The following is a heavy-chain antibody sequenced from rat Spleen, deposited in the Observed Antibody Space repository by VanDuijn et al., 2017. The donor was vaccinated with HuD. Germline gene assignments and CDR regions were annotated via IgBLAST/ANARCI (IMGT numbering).Heavy chain of an antibody. CDR3: ARHSSTYYVMDA. Sequence: EVKLVESGGGLVQPGRSLKLSCAASGFNFNDYWMGWVRQAPGKGLEWIAEINQDSRTIKYIPSLKDKFTISRDNAQNTVYLQMSKLRSEETAIYYCARHSSTYYVMDAWGQGASVTVSS. CDR2: INQDSRTI. D-gene: IGHD1-2*01. CDR1: GFNFNDYW. V-gene: IGHV4-2*01. J-gene: IGHJ4*01.